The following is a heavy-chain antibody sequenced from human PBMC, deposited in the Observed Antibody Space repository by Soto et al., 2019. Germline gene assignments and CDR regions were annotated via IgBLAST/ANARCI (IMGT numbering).Heavy chain of an antibody. Sequence: KPSETLSLTCTVSGGSISSYYWSWIRQPAGKGLEWIGRIYTSGSTNYNPSLKSRVTMSVDTSKNQFSLKLSSVTAADTAVYYCARGEIAVAGTSYYYGMDVWGQGTTVTVSS. J-gene: IGHJ6*02. CDR3: ARGEIAVAGTSYYYGMDV. CDR1: GGSISSYY. D-gene: IGHD6-19*01. V-gene: IGHV4-4*07. CDR2: IYTSGST.